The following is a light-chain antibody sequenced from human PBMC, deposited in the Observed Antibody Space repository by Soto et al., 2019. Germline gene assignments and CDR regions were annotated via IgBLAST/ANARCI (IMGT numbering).Light chain of an antibody. Sequence: DIQMTQSPSTLSASVGDRVTITCRASQSISSWLAWYQQKPGKAPKPLIYDASSLESGVPSRFSGSGSGTEFTLSISSLQPDDVATYYCQQYSSYPWTFGQGTKVDIK. CDR1: QSISSW. J-gene: IGKJ1*01. V-gene: IGKV1-5*01. CDR2: DAS. CDR3: QQYSSYPWT.